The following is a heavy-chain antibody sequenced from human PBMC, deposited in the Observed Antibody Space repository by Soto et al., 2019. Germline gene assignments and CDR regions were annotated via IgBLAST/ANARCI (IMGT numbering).Heavy chain of an antibody. CDR2: INHSGST. D-gene: IGHD4-17*01. J-gene: IGHJ4*02. CDR3: ARGPPKGTVTTRRSLDY. Sequence: SETLSLTCAVYGGSFSGYYWSWIRQPPGKGLEWIGEINHSGSTNYNPSLKSRVTISVDTSKNQFSLKLSSVTAADTAVYCCARGPPKGTVTTRRSLDYWGQGTLVTVSS. CDR1: GGSFSGYY. V-gene: IGHV4-34*01.